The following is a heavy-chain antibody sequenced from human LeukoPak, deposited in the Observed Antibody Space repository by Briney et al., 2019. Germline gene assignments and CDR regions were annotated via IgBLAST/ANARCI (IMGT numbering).Heavy chain of an antibody. J-gene: IGHJ4*02. V-gene: IGHV3-48*03. D-gene: IGHD1-26*01. CDR1: GFTFSSYE. Sequence: GGSLRLSCAASGFTFSSYEMNWVRQAPGKGLGWVSYISSSGSTIYYADSVKGRFTISRDNSKNTLYLQMGSLRAEDMAVYYCARRWVGAFDYWGQGTLVTVSS. CDR2: ISSSGSTI. CDR3: ARRWVGAFDY.